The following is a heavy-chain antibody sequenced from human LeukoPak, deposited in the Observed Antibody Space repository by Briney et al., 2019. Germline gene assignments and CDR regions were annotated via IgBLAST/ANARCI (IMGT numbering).Heavy chain of an antibody. CDR2: ITTSGGAK. V-gene: IGHV3-48*01. CDR1: GFTFSSYS. D-gene: IGHD3-16*02. Sequence: GGSLRLSCAASGFTFSSYSMNWVRQAPGKGLEWISYITTSGGAKNYADSVKGRFTISRDNAENSLYLQMNSLRAEDTAVYYCARDYLWGSYRYTPLDYWGQGTLVTVSS. J-gene: IGHJ4*02. CDR3: ARDYLWGSYRYTPLDY.